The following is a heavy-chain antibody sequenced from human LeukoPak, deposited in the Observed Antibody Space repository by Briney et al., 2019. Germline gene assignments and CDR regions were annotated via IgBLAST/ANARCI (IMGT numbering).Heavy chain of an antibody. CDR2: IIPILGIA. D-gene: IGHD7-27*01. Sequence: RASVKVSCKASGGTFSSYAISWVRQAPGQGLEWMGRIIPILGIANYAQKFQGRVTITADKSTSTAYMELSSLRSEDTAVYYCVRYSGAADFDYWGQGTLVTVSS. CDR3: VRYSGAADFDY. J-gene: IGHJ4*02. CDR1: GGTFSSYA. V-gene: IGHV1-69*04.